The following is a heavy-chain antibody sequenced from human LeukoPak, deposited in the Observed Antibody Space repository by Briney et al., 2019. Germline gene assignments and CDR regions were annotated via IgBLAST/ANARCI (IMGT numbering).Heavy chain of an antibody. J-gene: IGHJ4*02. Sequence: GGSLRLSCAASGFTFSSYAMHWVRQAPGKGLEWVAVISYDGSNKYYADSVKGRFTISRDNSKNTLYLQMNSLRAEDTAVYYCAKDRENIAARRGYFDYWGQGTLVTVSS. D-gene: IGHD6-6*01. CDR2: ISYDGSNK. V-gene: IGHV3-30-3*01. CDR3: AKDRENIAARRGYFDY. CDR1: GFTFSSYA.